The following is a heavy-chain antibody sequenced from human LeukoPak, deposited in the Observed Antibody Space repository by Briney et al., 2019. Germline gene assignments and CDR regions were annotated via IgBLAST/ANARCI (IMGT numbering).Heavy chain of an antibody. Sequence: GGSLRLSCAASGFTVSSNYMSWVRQAPGKGLEWVSVIYSGGSTYYADSVKGRFTISRDNSKNTLYLQMNSLRAEDTAVYYCARDKAVAGTRDVFDYWGQGTLVTVSS. CDR2: IYSGGST. CDR1: GFTVSSNY. D-gene: IGHD6-19*01. CDR3: ARDKAVAGTRDVFDY. V-gene: IGHV3-66*01. J-gene: IGHJ4*02.